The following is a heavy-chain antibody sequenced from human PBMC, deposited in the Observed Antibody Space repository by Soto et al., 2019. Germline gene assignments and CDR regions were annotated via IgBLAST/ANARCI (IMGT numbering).Heavy chain of an antibody. D-gene: IGHD1-26*01. CDR3: ARDGLMGPSVNWFDP. V-gene: IGHV3-33*01. CDR1: GFTFSSYG. Sequence: PGGSLRLSCAASGFTFSSYGMHWVRQAPGKGLEWVALIWYDGSNKNYADSVKGRFTISRDNSKNTLYLQMNSLRAEDTAVYYCARDGLMGPSVNWFDPWGQGALVTVSS. J-gene: IGHJ5*02. CDR2: IWYDGSNK.